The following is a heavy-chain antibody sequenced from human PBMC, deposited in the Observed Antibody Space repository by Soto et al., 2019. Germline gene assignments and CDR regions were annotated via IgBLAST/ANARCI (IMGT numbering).Heavy chain of an antibody. CDR3: ARDKVVTAPYYYYGMDV. CDR2: LSAYNGNT. CDR1: GYTFTSYG. V-gene: IGHV1-18*01. D-gene: IGHD2-21*02. J-gene: IGHJ6*02. Sequence: QVQLVQSGAEVKKPGASVKVSCKASGYTFTSYGISWVRQAPGQGLEWMGWLSAYNGNTNYAQKLQGRVTMTTDTSTSTAYMELRSLRSDDTAVYYCARDKVVTAPYYYYGMDVWGQGTTVTVSS.